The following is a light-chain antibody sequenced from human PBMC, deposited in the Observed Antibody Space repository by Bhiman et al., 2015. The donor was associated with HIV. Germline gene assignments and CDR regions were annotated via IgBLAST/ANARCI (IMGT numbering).Light chain of an antibody. CDR2: DVS. Sequence: QSALTQPASVSGSPGQSITISCTGTSSDVGGYNYVSWCQQHPGKAPKLMIYDVSNRPSGVSNRFSGSKSGNTASLTISGLQAEDEADYYCSSYTSSNTPLHVLFGGGTKLTVL. CDR3: SSYTSSNTPLHVL. J-gene: IGLJ2*01. V-gene: IGLV2-14*03. CDR1: SSDVGGYNY.